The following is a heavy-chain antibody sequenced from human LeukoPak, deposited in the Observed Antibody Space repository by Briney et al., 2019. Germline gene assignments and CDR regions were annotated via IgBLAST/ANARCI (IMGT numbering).Heavy chain of an antibody. J-gene: IGHJ4*02. CDR1: GDSVSSNSAA. CDR3: AGYGDPLDY. CDR2: TYYRSKWYN. V-gene: IGHV6-1*01. D-gene: IGHD4-17*01. Sequence: SQTLSLTCAISGDSVSSNSAAWNWIRRSPSRGLEWPGRTYYRSKWYNDYAVSVKSRITINPDTSKNQFSLQLNSVTPEDTAVYYCAGYGDPLDYWGQGTLVTVSS.